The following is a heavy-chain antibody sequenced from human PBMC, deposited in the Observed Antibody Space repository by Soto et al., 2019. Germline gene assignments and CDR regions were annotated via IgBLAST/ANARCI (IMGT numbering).Heavy chain of an antibody. CDR1: GYSFTSYW. J-gene: IGHJ3*02. D-gene: IGHD6-19*01. CDR2: IDPSDSYT. CDR3: ARLPIAEIAVAGFDI. V-gene: IGHV5-10-1*01. Sequence: GESLKISCKGSGYSFTSYWISWVRQMPGKGLEWMGRIDPSDSYTNYSPSFQGHVTISADKSISTAYLQWSSLKASDTAMYYCARLPIAEIAVAGFDICGQGTMVTVSS.